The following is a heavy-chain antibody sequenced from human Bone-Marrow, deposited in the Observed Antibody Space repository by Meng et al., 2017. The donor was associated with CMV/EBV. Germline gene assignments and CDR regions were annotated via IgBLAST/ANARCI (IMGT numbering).Heavy chain of an antibody. D-gene: IGHD2-2*02. J-gene: IGHJ5*01. V-gene: IGHV1-18*01. Sequence: ASVKVSCKASGYTFTSYGISWVRQAPGQGLEWMGWISAYNGNTNYAQKLQGRVTMTTDTSTSTAYMELRSLRSDDTAVYYCARANHQLLYQSWFDSWGQGTLVTVSS. CDR2: ISAYNGNT. CDR1: GYTFTSYG. CDR3: ARANHQLLYQSWFDS.